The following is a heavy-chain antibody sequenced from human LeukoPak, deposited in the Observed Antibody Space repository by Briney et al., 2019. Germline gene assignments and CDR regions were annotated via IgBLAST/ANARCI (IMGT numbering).Heavy chain of an antibody. Sequence: GESLKISCKSSGYSFTSYWIGWVRQMPGKGLEWMGIIYPGDSDTTYSPSFQGQVTISADKSISTAYLQWSSLKASDTAMYYCARGEMRYCTGGSCYDYWGQGTLVSVSS. CDR1: GYSFTSYW. CDR2: IYPGDSDT. CDR3: ARGEMRYCTGGSCYDY. D-gene: IGHD2-15*01. J-gene: IGHJ4*02. V-gene: IGHV5-51*01.